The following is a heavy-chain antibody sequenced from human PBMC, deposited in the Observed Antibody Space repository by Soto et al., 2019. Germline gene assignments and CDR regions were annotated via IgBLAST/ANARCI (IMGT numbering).Heavy chain of an antibody. V-gene: IGHV1-69*01. J-gene: IGHJ4*02. D-gene: IGHD6-13*01. Sequence: QVQLVQSGAEVKKPGSSVKVSCTASGGSLRNSVISWVRQAPAQRLEWMGGLIPILGTANYAQKFQGRVTMTADEATSTAYMDLSSLSPDDTAAYYCARIGHAGHWGPGTLVIVSS. CDR3: ARIGHAGH. CDR1: GGSLRNSV. CDR2: LIPILGTA.